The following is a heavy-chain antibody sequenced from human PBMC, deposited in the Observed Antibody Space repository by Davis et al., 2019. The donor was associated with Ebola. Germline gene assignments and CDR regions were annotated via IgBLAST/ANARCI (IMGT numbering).Heavy chain of an antibody. CDR2: IYYSGST. CDR1: GGSISSSSYY. J-gene: IGHJ4*02. CDR3: ARESSSSWQLDY. D-gene: IGHD6-13*01. Sequence: MPSETLSLTCTVSGGSISSSSYYWGWIRQPPGKGLEWIGSIYYSGSTYYNPSLKSRVTISVDTSKNQFSLKLSSVTAADTAVYYCARESSSSWQLDYWGQGTLVSVSS. V-gene: IGHV4-39*02.